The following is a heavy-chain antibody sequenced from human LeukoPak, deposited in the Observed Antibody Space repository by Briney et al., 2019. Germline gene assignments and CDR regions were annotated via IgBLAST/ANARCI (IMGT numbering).Heavy chain of an antibody. CDR2: MNPNSGNT. V-gene: IGHV1-8*03. J-gene: IGHJ4*02. Sequence: ASVKVSCKASGYTFTSYDINWVRQATGQGLEWMGWMNPNSGNTGYAQKFQGRVTITRNTSISTAYMELSSLRSEDKAVYYCARGTPQYSSSWYGNFPDYWGQGTLVTVSS. CDR3: ARGTPQYSSSWYGNFPDY. D-gene: IGHD6-13*01. CDR1: GYTFTSYD.